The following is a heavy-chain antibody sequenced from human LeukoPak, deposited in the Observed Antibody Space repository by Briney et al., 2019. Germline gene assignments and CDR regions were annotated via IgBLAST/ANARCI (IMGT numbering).Heavy chain of an antibody. CDR3: TSTIYGSGSYPFDY. D-gene: IGHD3-10*01. CDR1: GFTFSSYS. J-gene: IGHJ4*02. Sequence: GGSLRLSCAASGFTFSSYSMNWVRQAPGKGLEWVSSISSSSSYIYYADSVKGRFTISRDNAKNSLYLQMNSLRAEDTAVYYCTSTIYGSGSYPFDYWGQGTLVTVSS. CDR2: ISSSSSYI. V-gene: IGHV3-21*04.